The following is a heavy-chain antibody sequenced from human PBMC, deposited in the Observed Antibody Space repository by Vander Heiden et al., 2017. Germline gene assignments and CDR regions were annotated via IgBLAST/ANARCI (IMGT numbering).Heavy chain of an antibody. Sequence: QLQLHQWGAGLLKPSETLSLTCAVFGGSFSGYYWNWIRQPPGKGLEWIGEINHRGSTNYNPSLKSRVTISVDTSKNQFSLKLSSVTAADTAVYFCARAPGIYCSGGSCYGTYYYGMDVWGQGTTVTVSS. J-gene: IGHJ6*02. CDR2: INHRGST. CDR1: GGSFSGYY. V-gene: IGHV4-34*01. CDR3: ARAPGIYCSGGSCYGTYYYGMDV. D-gene: IGHD2-15*01.